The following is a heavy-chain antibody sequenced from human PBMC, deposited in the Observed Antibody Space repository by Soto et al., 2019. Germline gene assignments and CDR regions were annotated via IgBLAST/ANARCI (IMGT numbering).Heavy chain of an antibody. V-gene: IGHV1-69*02. Sequence: ASVKVSCKASGGTFSSYTISWVRQAPGQGLEWMGRIIPILGIANYAQKFQGRVTITADKSTSTAYMELSSLRSEDTAVYYCARHLYDSSGYYYYFHYWGQGTLVTVSS. D-gene: IGHD3-22*01. J-gene: IGHJ4*02. CDR2: IIPILGIA. CDR3: ARHLYDSSGYYYYFHY. CDR1: GGTFSSYT.